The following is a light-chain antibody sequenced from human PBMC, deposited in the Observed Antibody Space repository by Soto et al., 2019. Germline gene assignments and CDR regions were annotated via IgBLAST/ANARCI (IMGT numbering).Light chain of an antibody. CDR2: DVT. J-gene: IGLJ1*01. CDR1: NSDVGGYNY. V-gene: IGLV2-11*01. CDR3: CSYAGNYIYV. Sequence: QSALTQPRSVSGSPGQSVTISCTGTNSDVGGYNYVSWYQQHPGKAPKLMIYDVTKRPSGVPDRFSGSKSGNTASLTISGLQADDEADYYCCSYAGNYIYVFGTGTKVTVL.